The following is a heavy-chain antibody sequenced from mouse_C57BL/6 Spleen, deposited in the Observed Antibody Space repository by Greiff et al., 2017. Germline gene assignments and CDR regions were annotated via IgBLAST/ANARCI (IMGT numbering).Heavy chain of an antibody. Sequence: VKLMESGPELVKPGASVKISCKASGYAFSSSWMNWVKQRPGKGLEWIGRIYPGDGDTNYNGKFKGKATLTADKSSSTAYMQLSSLTSEDSAVYFCARKRGYGYDDFDYWGQGTTLTVSS. CDR1: GYAFSSSW. J-gene: IGHJ2*01. CDR2: IYPGDGDT. D-gene: IGHD2-2*01. CDR3: ARKRGYGYDDFDY. V-gene: IGHV1-82*01.